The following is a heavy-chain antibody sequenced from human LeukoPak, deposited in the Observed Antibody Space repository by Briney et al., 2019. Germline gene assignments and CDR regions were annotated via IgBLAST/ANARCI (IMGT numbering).Heavy chain of an antibody. CDR1: GFTLSNHW. V-gene: IGHV3-7*01. CDR2: IKQDGTEK. CDR3: AREMNGGARGTTVTTWPDY. Sequence: PGGSLRLSCAASGFTLSNHWMIWVRQAPGKGLECVANIKQDGTEKYYLDSVKGRFTISRDNAKSSLYLQMNSLRAEDTAVYYCAREMNGGARGTTVTTWPDYWGQGTLVTVSS. J-gene: IGHJ4*02. D-gene: IGHD4-17*01.